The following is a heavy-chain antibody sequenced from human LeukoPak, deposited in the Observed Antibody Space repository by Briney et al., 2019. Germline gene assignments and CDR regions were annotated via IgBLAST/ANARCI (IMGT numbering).Heavy chain of an antibody. CDR2: IYYSGST. J-gene: IGHJ3*02. V-gene: IGHV4-59*11. Sequence: SETLSLTCTVSGGSISSHYWSWIRQPPGKGLEWIGYIYYSGSTNHNPSLSGRVTLSLDTSKNQLSLKLNSVTAADTAVYYCAREGIAAATDAFDIWGQGTLVTVSS. CDR3: AREGIAAATDAFDI. D-gene: IGHD6-13*01. CDR1: GGSISSHY.